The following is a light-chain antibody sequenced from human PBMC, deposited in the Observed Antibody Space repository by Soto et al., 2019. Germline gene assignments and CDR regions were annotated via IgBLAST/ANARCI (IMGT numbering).Light chain of an antibody. Sequence: QSALTQPRSVSGSPGQSVTISCTGTSSDVGSYNYVSWYQQHPGKAPKLMIYDVSKRPSGVPDRFSGSKSGNTASLTISGLQAEDEADYYCCSYAGSYTSLFGGGTQLTVL. CDR1: SSDVGSYNY. V-gene: IGLV2-11*01. CDR3: CSYAGSYTSL. CDR2: DVS. J-gene: IGLJ2*01.